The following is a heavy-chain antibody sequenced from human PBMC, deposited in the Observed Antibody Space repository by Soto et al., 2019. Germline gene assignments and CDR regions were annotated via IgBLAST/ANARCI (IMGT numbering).Heavy chain of an antibody. V-gene: IGHV3-21*01. J-gene: IGHJ3*01. Sequence: SVRGRFTISRDNPKNSVYLQMNSLREEDKAVYFCAREEGYCNGGPCYRGAFDFWGQGTIVTVSS. D-gene: IGHD2-15*01. CDR3: AREEGYCNGGPCYRGAFDF.